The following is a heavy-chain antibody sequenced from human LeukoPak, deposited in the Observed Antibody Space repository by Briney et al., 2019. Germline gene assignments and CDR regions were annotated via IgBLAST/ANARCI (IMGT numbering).Heavy chain of an antibody. CDR2: IYYGGST. CDR3: ARRGSASTWFWFDP. CDR1: GGSISRYY. D-gene: IGHD6-13*01. Sequence: SETLSLTCTVSGGSISRYYWNWIRQPPGKGLEWIGFIYYGGSTNYNPSLKSRVTMSVDKSKNQFSLKLSSVTAADTAVYYCARRGSASTWFWFDPWGQGILVTVSS. V-gene: IGHV4-59*08. J-gene: IGHJ5*02.